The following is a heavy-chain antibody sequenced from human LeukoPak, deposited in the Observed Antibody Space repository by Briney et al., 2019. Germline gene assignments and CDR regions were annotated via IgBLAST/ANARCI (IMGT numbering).Heavy chain of an antibody. V-gene: IGHV4-4*02. J-gene: IGHJ2*01. CDR1: GGSISSSNW. D-gene: IGHD4-17*01. Sequence: SETLSLTCAVSGGSISSSNWWSWVRQPPGKGLEWIGEIYHSGSTNYNPSLKSRVTISVDTSKNQFSLKLSSVTAADTAVYYCAAYGDHWYFDLWGRGTLVTVSS. CDR2: IYHSGST. CDR3: AAYGDHWYFDL.